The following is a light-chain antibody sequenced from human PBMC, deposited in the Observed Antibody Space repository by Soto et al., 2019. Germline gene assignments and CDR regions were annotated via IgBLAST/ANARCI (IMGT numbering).Light chain of an antibody. V-gene: IGLV1-44*01. Sequence: QSVLTQPPSASGTPGQRVTISWSGSSSNIGINTVNWYQQLPGTAPKLLIYANNQRPSGVPDRFSGSKSGTSASLAISGLQSEDEADYYCAAWDDSLNAVVFGGGTKLTVL. CDR3: AAWDDSLNAVV. J-gene: IGLJ2*01. CDR1: SSNIGINT. CDR2: ANN.